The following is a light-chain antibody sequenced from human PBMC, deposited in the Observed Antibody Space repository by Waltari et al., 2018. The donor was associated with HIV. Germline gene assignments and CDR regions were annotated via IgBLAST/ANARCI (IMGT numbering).Light chain of an antibody. Sequence: QSALTQPASVSGSPGQSNTISCTGTSSDVGGYNYVSLDQQHPGKAPKRMIYDVSKRPSGVSNRCSGSKSGNTASLTISWLQAEDEADYYCSSYTSSSSVVFGGGTKLTVL. V-gene: IGLV2-14*01. CDR2: DVS. CDR1: SSDVGGYNY. J-gene: IGLJ2*01. CDR3: SSYTSSSSVV.